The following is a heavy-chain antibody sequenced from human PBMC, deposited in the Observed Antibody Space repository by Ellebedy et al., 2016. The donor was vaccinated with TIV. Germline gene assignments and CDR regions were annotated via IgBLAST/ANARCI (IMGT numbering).Heavy chain of an antibody. CDR2: ISYDGSNK. V-gene: IGHV3-30*09. CDR1: GFTFSSYV. D-gene: IGHD1-1*01. CDR3: ARDKKTGYIDY. Sequence: GESLKISCAASGFTFSSYVMHWVRQAPGKGLEWVASISYDGSNKYYADAVKGRFAISRDNSENTLYMQMNSLRADDTAVYYCARDKKTGYIDYWGQGALVTVSS. J-gene: IGHJ4*02.